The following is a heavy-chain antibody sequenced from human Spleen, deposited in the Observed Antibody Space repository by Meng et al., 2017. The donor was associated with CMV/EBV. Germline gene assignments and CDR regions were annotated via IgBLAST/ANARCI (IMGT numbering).Heavy chain of an antibody. D-gene: IGHD3-3*01. Sequence: YGLNWVRKAPGQGLQWMGMIIPTLGTVHYTQKFRGRVTITTDESKSTAYMELSSLRSEDTAVYYCARDRGRRVTLFGVIIAGDAFDIWGQGTMVTVSS. CDR2: IIPTLGTV. CDR3: ARDRGRRVTLFGVIIAGDAFDI. CDR1: YG. V-gene: IGHV1-69*11. J-gene: IGHJ3*02.